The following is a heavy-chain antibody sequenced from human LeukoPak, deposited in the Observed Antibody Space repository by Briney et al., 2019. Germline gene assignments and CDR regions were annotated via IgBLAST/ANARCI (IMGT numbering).Heavy chain of an antibody. CDR3: TRDWTARSNAFDI. V-gene: IGHV3-74*01. D-gene: IGHD3/OR15-3a*01. J-gene: IGHJ3*02. Sequence: GGSLRLSRAASGFTFSSHYMHWVRQAPGKGLVWVSRINSDGSSTNYADSVKGRFTISRDNAKNTLFLQMNSLRAEDTAVYYCTRDWTARSNAFDIWGQGTMVTVSS. CDR2: INSDGSST. CDR1: GFTFSSHY.